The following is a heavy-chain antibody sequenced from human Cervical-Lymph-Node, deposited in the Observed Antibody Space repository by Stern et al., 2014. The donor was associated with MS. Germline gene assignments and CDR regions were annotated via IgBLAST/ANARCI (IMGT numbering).Heavy chain of an antibody. CDR3: ATPRGTDLYYFDY. J-gene: IGHJ4*02. CDR2: ISYDGVNK. D-gene: IGHD3-10*01. Sequence: QLVQSGGGVVQPGRSLRLSCAASGFTFSSSGMHWVRQAPGKGLEWVAVISYDGVNKVYGDSVKGRFTVSRDNSKNTVYLQMHSLEPEDTALYYCATPRGTDLYYFDYWGQGTLVTVSS. CDR1: GFTFSSSG. V-gene: IGHV3-30*03.